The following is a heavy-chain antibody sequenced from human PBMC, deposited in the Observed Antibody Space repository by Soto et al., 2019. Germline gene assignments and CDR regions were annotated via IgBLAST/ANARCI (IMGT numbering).Heavy chain of an antibody. J-gene: IGHJ5*02. CDR2: MNPNSGNT. V-gene: IGHV1-8*01. D-gene: IGHD6-13*01. Sequence: QVQLVQSGAEVKKPGASVKVSCKASGYTFTSYDINWVRQATGQGLEWMGWMNPNSGNTGYAQKFQGRVTMTRNTSISTAYMELSRLRSEETAVYYCARERAAAGSNWFDPWGQGTLVTVSS. CDR1: GYTFTSYD. CDR3: ARERAAAGSNWFDP.